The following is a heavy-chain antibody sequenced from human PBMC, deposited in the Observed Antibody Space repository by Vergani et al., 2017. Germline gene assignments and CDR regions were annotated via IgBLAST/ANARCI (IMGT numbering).Heavy chain of an antibody. J-gene: IGHJ2*01. D-gene: IGHD3-22*01. Sequence: QVQLQQWGAGLLKPSDTLSLTCAVYGGSFSGYYWSWIRQPPGKGLEWIGEITHTGSTFYNPSLKSRVTFSVDTSKNQFSLKLSSVTAADTAVYYCARHRGPTYYYDSSGYNWYFDLWGRGTLVTVSS. CDR2: ITHTGST. CDR3: ARHRGPTYYYDSSGYNWYFDL. CDR1: GGSFSGYY. V-gene: IGHV4-34*02.